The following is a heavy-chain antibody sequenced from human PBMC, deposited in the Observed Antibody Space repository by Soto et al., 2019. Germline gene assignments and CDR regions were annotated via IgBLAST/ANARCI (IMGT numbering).Heavy chain of an antibody. V-gene: IGHV4-30-4*01. CDR2: IYYSGST. D-gene: IGHD6-19*01. CDR1: GGSISSGDYY. CDR3: ARVDSGGWYVDY. Sequence: LSLTCTVSGGSISSGDYYWSWIRQPPGKGLEWIGYIYYSGSTYYNPSLKSRVTISVDTSKNQFSLKLSSVTAADTAVYYCARVDSGGWYVDYWGQGTMVTVYS. J-gene: IGHJ4*02.